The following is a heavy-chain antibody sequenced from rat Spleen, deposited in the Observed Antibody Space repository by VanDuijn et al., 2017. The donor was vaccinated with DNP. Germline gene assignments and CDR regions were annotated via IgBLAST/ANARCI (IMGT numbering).Heavy chain of an antibody. CDR3: ARDGQWDYLDY. Sequence: QVQLKESGPGLVQPSQTLSLACTVSGFSLTNHHVHWVRQPSGKGLESMGVVWIGGTTHISSIFKSRVSISRDTSKSQVFLEVNSLQSEDTATYYCARDGQWDYLDYWGQGVMVTVAS. J-gene: IGHJ2*01. D-gene: IGHD1-1*01. V-gene: IGHV2-30*01. CDR1: GFSLTNHH. CDR2: VWIGGTT.